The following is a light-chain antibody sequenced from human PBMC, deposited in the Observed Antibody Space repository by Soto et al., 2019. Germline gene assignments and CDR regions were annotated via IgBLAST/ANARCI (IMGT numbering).Light chain of an antibody. J-gene: IGKJ4*01. V-gene: IGKV1-39*01. Sequence: DFQMTHSPSSLSASVGDRVTITCRASQSINNYLNWYQQKPGKAPNLLIYAASSLESGVPSRFSGSGSGKHFTLTISSLQPEDFATYYSQQSYSGPRTFGGGTKVEIX. CDR2: AAS. CDR3: QQSYSGPRT. CDR1: QSINNY.